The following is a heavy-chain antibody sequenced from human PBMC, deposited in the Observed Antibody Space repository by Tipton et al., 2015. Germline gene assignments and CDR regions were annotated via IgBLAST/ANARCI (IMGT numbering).Heavy chain of an antibody. V-gene: IGHV4-38-2*01. Sequence: GLVKPSETLSLTCAVSAYSISSDYYWGWIRQPPGKGLEWIGSISHSGNTYYNPSLKSRVTMSRDTSKNMFSLKLTSVTAADTAVYYCACQDYDSLTRDYQTVDYWGQGTLVTVSS. CDR1: AYSISSDYY. J-gene: IGHJ4*02. CDR3: ACQDYDSLTRDYQTVDY. CDR2: ISHSGNT. D-gene: IGHD3-9*01.